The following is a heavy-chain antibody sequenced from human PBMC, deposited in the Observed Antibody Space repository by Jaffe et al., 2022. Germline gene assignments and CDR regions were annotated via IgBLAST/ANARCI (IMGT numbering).Heavy chain of an antibody. CDR3: AKEGDDYVWGSYRYTDNPSSPFDP. J-gene: IGHJ5*02. CDR2: IRYDGSNK. Sequence: QVQLVESGGGVVQPGGSLRLSCAASGFTFSSYGMHWVRQAPGKGLEWVAFIRYDGSNKYYADSVKGRFTISRDNSKNTLYLQMNSLRAEDTAVYYCAKEGDDYVWGSYRYTDNPSSPFDPWGQGTLVTVSS. V-gene: IGHV3-30*02. D-gene: IGHD3-16*02. CDR1: GFTFSSYG.